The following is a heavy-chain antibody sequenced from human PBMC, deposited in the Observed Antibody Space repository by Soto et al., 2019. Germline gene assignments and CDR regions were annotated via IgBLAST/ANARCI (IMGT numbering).Heavy chain of an antibody. J-gene: IGHJ3*02. V-gene: IGHV3-21*01. CDR3: ARPSTMIVVVDAFDI. D-gene: IGHD3-22*01. CDR2: ISSSSSYI. Sequence: GGSLRLSCTASGFTFSSYSMNWVRQAPGKGLEWVSSISSSSSYIYYADSVKGRLTISRDNAKNSLYLQMNSLRAEDTAVYYCARPSTMIVVVDAFDIWGQGTMVTVSS. CDR1: GFTFSSYS.